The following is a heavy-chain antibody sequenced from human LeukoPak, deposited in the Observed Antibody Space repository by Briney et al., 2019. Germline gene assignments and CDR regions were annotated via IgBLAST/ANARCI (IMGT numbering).Heavy chain of an antibody. CDR2: INPNSGGT. V-gene: IGHV1-2*02. D-gene: IGHD6-19*01. J-gene: IGHJ4*02. CDR3: ARDVRYSSGWYPVYYFDY. Sequence: GASVKVSCKASGYTFTGYYMHWVRQAPGQGLEWMGWINPNSGGTSYAQKFQGRVTMTRDTSISTAYMELSRLRSDDTAVYYCARDVRYSSGWYPVYYFDYWGQGTLVTVSS. CDR1: GYTFTGYY.